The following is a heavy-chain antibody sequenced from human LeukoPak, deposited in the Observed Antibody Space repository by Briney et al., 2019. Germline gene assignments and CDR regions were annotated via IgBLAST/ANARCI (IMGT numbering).Heavy chain of an antibody. J-gene: IGHJ4*02. CDR1: LLTFRRYS. V-gene: IGHV3-30-3*01. CDR3: ARHRGSAYYNTHLDY. Sequence: GRSLRLSCAASLLTFRRYSIHGVRQAPGKGLEWVALISNDGSKGYYADSVKGRFTISRDSSKNTLYLQMDSLRPEDTAMYYCARHRGSAYYNTHLDYWGQGALVTVSS. CDR2: ISNDGSKG. D-gene: IGHD3-3*01.